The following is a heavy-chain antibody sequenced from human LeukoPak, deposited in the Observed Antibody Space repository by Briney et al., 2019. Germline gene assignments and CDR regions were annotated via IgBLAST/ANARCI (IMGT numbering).Heavy chain of an antibody. CDR1: GGSISSGDYY. J-gene: IGHJ5*02. V-gene: IGHV4-30-4*01. Sequence: SQTLSLTCTVSGGSISSGDYYWSWIRQPPGKGLEWMGYIYYSGSTYYNPSLKSRVTISVDTSKNQFSLKLSSVTAADTAVYYCARGGSSSRGNNWFDPWGQGTLVTVSS. D-gene: IGHD6-6*01. CDR2: IYYSGST. CDR3: ARGGSSSRGNNWFDP.